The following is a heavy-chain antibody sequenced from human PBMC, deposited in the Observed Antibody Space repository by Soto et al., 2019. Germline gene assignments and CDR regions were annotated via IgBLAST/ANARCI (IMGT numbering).Heavy chain of an antibody. J-gene: IGHJ6*02. CDR3: ARAPWSYSSGSGYYYVMDV. Sequence: QVQLVQSGAEVKKPGASVKVSCKASGYTFTSYGISWVRQAPGQGLEWMGWISAYNGNTNYAQKLQGRVTMTTDTCTSTAYMELRSLRSDDTVVYYCARAPWSYSSGSGYYYVMDVWGQGTTVTVSS. D-gene: IGHD6-19*01. CDR2: ISAYNGNT. CDR1: GYTFTSYG. V-gene: IGHV1-18*01.